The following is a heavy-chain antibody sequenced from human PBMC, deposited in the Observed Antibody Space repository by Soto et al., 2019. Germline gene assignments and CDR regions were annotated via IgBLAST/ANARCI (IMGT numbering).Heavy chain of an antibody. CDR2: IRSKTDGGTT. V-gene: IGHV3-15*01. CDR1: GITFSNAW. J-gene: IGHJ3*02. D-gene: IGHD6-13*01. Sequence: EVQPVESGGGLVEPGGSLRLSCAASGITFSNAWMNWVRKAPGKGLEYIGRIRSKTDGGTTEYAAPVEGRFTVSRDDSKNTLYLQMSGLKTEDTAVYYCTTTRPGTNVFDNWGQGTLVTVSS. CDR3: TTTRPGTNVFDN.